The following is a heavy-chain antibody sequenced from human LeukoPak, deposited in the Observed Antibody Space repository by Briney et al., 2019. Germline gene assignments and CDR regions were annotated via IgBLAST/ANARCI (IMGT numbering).Heavy chain of an antibody. J-gene: IGHJ1*01. CDR3: ARDLPRYYDSSGSFQH. Sequence: PGGSLRLSCAASGFTFSSYAMSWVRQAPGKGLEWVSAISGSGGSTYYADSVKGRLTISRDNAKNSLYLQMNSLRAEDTAVYYCARDLPRYYDSSGSFQHWGQGTLVTVSS. CDR2: ISGSGGST. D-gene: IGHD3-22*01. CDR1: GFTFSSYA. V-gene: IGHV3-23*01.